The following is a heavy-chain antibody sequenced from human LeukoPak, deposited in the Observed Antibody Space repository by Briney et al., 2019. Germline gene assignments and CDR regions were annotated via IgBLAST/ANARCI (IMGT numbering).Heavy chain of an antibody. CDR3: AELGITMIGGV. V-gene: IGHV3-48*03. CDR2: ISSSGSTI. Sequence: GRSLRLSWAPSGPTFSSYAMNWARHAPGKGLEWVSYISSSGSTIYYADSVKGRFTISRDNAKNSLYLQMNSLRAEDTAVYYCAELGITMIGGVWGKGTTGTISS. CDR1: GPTFSSYA. J-gene: IGHJ6*01. D-gene: IGHD3-10*02.